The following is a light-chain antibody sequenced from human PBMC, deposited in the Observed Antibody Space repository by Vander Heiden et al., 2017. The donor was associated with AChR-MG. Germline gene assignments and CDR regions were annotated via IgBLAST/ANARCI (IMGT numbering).Light chain of an antibody. V-gene: IGLV2-14*01. CDR2: DVS. Sequence: QSARTQPASVSRSPGQPTTIACTGPSSDVSGYNYVSWYQQHPGKAPKLMIYDVSKRPSGVSNRFSGSKSGNTASLTISGLQAEDEADYYCSSYTSSSTLVFGTGTKVTVL. CDR1: SSDVSGYNY. J-gene: IGLJ1*01. CDR3: SSYTSSSTLV.